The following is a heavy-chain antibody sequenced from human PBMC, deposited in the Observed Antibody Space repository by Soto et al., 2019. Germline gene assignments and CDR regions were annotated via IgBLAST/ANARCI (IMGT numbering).Heavy chain of an antibody. CDR1: GGSIGSGTYS. CDR3: ALRTGGLDALDI. CDR2: IYHSGST. V-gene: IGHV4-30-2*01. Sequence: QLQLQESGSGLVKSSQTLSLTCAVSGGSIGSGTYSWGWIRQPPGEGLEWIAYIYHSGSTYNNPSLKSRVTTSVDRSKNQFSLNLSSVTAADTAVYYCALRTGGLDALDIWGQGTMVTVSS. D-gene: IGHD3-10*01. J-gene: IGHJ3*02.